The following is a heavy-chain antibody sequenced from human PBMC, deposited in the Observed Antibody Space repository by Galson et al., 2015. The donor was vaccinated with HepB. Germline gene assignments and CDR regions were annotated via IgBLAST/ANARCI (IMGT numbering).Heavy chain of an antibody. D-gene: IGHD6-6*01. V-gene: IGHV3-21*01. CDR2: ISSSSGYI. CDR1: GFTFSSYS. CDR3: ARDWVYSSSSEVGYYYYGMDV. Sequence: SLRLSCAASGFTFSSYSMNWVRQAPGKGLEWVSSISSSSGYIYYADSVKGRFTISRDNAKNSLYLQMNSLRAEDTAVYYCARDWVYSSSSEVGYYYYGMDVWGQGTTVTVSS. J-gene: IGHJ6*02.